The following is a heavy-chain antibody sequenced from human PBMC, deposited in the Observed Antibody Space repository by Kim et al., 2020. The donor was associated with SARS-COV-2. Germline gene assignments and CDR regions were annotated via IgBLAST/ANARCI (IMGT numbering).Heavy chain of an antibody. CDR2: IYYSGST. CDR3: ARHITLVDFWSCYQIYGNWFDP. CDR1: GGSISSSSYY. V-gene: IGHV4-39*01. D-gene: IGHD3-3*01. J-gene: IGHJ5*02. Sequence: SETLSLTCTVSGGSISSSSYYWGWIRQPPGKGLEWIGSIYYSGSTYYNPSLKSRVTISVDTSKNQFSLKLSSVTAADTAVYYCARHITLVDFWSCYQIYGNWFDPCVQGTLVTVSS.